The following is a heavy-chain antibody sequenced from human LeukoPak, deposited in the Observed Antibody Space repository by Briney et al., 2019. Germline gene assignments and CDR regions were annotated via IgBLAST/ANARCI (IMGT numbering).Heavy chain of an antibody. D-gene: IGHD6-19*01. CDR2: IYYSGST. CDR1: GGSISSYY. Sequence: SETLSLTCTVSGGSISSYYWSWIRQPPGKGLEWIGYIYYSGSTNYNPSLKSRVTMSVDTSKNQFSLKLSSVTAADTAVYYCARQGWLVWTGYYYYMDVWGKGTTVTVSS. V-gene: IGHV4-59*08. J-gene: IGHJ6*03. CDR3: ARQGWLVWTGYYYYMDV.